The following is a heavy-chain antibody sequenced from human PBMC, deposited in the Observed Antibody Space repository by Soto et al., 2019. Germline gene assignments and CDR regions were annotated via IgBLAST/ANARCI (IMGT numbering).Heavy chain of an antibody. D-gene: IGHD3-22*01. Sequence: EVQLVESGGGLVQPGGSLRLSCAASGFTFSSYSMNWVRQAPGKGLEWVSYISSSSTIYYADSVKGRFTISRDNAKNSLYLQMNSLRDEDTAVYYCARDRLVVVTLYYGMDVWGQGTTVTVSS. J-gene: IGHJ6*02. V-gene: IGHV3-48*02. CDR1: GFTFSSYS. CDR3: ARDRLVVVTLYYGMDV. CDR2: ISSSSTI.